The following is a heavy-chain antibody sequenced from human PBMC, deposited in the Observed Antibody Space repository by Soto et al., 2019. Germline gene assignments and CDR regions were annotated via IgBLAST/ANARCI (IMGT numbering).Heavy chain of an antibody. CDR2: ISAYNGNT. D-gene: IGHD2-2*01. J-gene: IGHJ5*02. V-gene: IGHV1-18*01. CDR1: GYTFTSYG. CDR3: ARDIVVVPAARDWFDP. Sequence: VASVKVSCKASGYTFTSYGISWVRQAPGQGLEWMGWISAYNGNTNYAQKLRGRVTMTTDTSTSTAYMELRSLRSDDTAVYYCARDIVVVPAARDWFDPWGQGTLVTVSS.